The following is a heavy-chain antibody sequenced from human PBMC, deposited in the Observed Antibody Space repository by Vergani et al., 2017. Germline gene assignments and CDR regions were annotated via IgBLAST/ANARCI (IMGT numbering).Heavy chain of an antibody. Sequence: QVQLQESGPVLVKPPGTLSLTCAVSGGSISSSHWWSWVRQPPGKGLKWIGEIYHSWRTNYNPSLKSRVTISVDKSKNQFSLKLSSVTAADTAVYYCARLSYDTTPYLQGGYDCWGQGTLVSVSS. V-gene: IGHV4-4*03. CDR1: GGSISSSHW. CDR3: ARLSYDTTPYLQGGYDC. D-gene: IGHD3-22*01. J-gene: IGHJ4*02. CDR2: IYHSWRT.